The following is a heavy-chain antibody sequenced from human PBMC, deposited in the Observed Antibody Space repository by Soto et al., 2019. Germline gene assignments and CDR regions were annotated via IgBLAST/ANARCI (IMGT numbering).Heavy chain of an antibody. Sequence: QVQLVQSGAEVKKPGSSVKVSCKASGGTFSSYSINWVRQAPGQGLEWMGEIIPIFGTANYAQKFQGRVTITADESTRTAYMELSSLRSEDRAVNCCARDGGRHSGGIDYWGQGTLVTVSS. CDR1: GGTFSSYS. V-gene: IGHV1-69*01. J-gene: IGHJ4*02. CDR2: IIPIFGTA. CDR3: ARDGGRHSGGIDY. D-gene: IGHD1-26*01.